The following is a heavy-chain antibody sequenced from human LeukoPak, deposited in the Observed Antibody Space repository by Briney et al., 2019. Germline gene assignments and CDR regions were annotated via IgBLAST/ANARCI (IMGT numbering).Heavy chain of an antibody. Sequence: PGGSLRLSCAASGFTFSSYGMHWVRQAPGKGLEWVANVVQDGSDKYYVDSVKGRFTISRDNAKNSLYLQMNSLRAEDTAVYYCARNNYYARDYWGQGTLVIVSS. CDR2: VVQDGSDK. V-gene: IGHV3-7*03. CDR3: ARNNYYARDY. D-gene: IGHD1-26*01. J-gene: IGHJ4*02. CDR1: GFTFSSYG.